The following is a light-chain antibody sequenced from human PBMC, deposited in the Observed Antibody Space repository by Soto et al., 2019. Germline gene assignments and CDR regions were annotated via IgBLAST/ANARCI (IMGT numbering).Light chain of an antibody. V-gene: IGLV2-14*01. CDR1: SSDVGGYNY. CDR3: SSYTSSSTLL. Sequence: QSVLTQTASVSGSPGQSITISCTGTSSDVGGYNYVSWYQQHPGKAPKLMIYDVSNRPSGVSNRFSGSKSGNTASLTISGLQAEDEADYYCSSYTSSSTLLFGGGTKVTVL. J-gene: IGLJ2*01. CDR2: DVS.